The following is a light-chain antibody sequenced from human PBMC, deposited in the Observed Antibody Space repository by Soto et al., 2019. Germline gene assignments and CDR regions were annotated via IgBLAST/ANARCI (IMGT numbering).Light chain of an antibody. V-gene: IGKV1-5*03. CDR1: QTISSW. J-gene: IGKJ1*01. CDR2: KAS. CDR3: QHYNSYSEA. Sequence: DIQMTQSPSTLSGSVGDRVTITCRASQTISSWLAWYQQQPGKAPKLLIYKASTLKSGVPSRFSGSGSGTEFTLTISSLQPDDFATDYCQHYNSYSEAFGQGTKVELK.